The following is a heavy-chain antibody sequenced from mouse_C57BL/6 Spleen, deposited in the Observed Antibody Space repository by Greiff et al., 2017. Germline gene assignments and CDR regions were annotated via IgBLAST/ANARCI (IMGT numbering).Heavy chain of an antibody. CDR3: ARGVPTPMDY. CDR2: IYPRSGNT. CDR1: GYTFTSYG. V-gene: IGHV1-81*01. Sequence: VHLVESGAELARPGASVKLSCKASGYTFTSYGISWVKQRTGQGLEWIGEIYPRSGNTYYNEKFKGKATLTADKSSSTAYMELRSLTSEDSAVYFCARGVPTPMDYWGQGTSVTVSS. D-gene: IGHD2-14*01. J-gene: IGHJ4*01.